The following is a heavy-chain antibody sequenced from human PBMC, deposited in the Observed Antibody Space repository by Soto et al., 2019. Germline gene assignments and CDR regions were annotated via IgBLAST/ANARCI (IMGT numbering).Heavy chain of an antibody. CDR3: ASALETGDY. CDR1: GFTFSNYG. Sequence: QVQLVESGGGVVQPGRSLRLSCAASGFTFSNYGMHWVRQAPGKGPEWVAVIWYDGSKKYYADSVKGRFTISRDNSKNTLYLQINSLRAEDTAVYYCASALETGDYWGQGTLVTVSS. D-gene: IGHD3-10*01. CDR2: IWYDGSKK. J-gene: IGHJ4*02. V-gene: IGHV3-33*01.